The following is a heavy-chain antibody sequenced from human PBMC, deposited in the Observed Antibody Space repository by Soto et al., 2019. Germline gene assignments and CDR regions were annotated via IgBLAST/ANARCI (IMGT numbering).Heavy chain of an antibody. CDR1: GFTFSSYA. V-gene: IGHV3-23*01. D-gene: IGHD3-22*01. CDR2: ISGRGDTT. J-gene: IGHJ3*02. CDR3: AKFIRVKMVVVDDAFDS. Sequence: GGSLRLSCAASGFTFSSYAMSWVRQAPGKGLEWVSAISGRGDTTYYADSVKGRFTISRDNSKNTLYLQMNSLRAEDTAVYYCAKFIRVKMVVVDDAFDSWGRGTMVTVSS.